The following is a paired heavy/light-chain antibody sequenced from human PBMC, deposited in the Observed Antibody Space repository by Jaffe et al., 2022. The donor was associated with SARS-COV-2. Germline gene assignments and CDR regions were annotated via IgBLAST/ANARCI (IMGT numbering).Light chain of an antibody. CDR3: MIWHSSAVV. J-gene: IGLJ2*01. CDR2: YKSDSDK. V-gene: IGLV5-45*03. Sequence: QAVLTQPSSLSASPGTSASLTCTLRSGINVGTYTIYWYQQKPGSPPQYLLRYKSDSDKQRGSGVPSRFSGSKDASANAGILLISGLQSEDEADYYCMIWHSSAVVFGGGTKLTVL. CDR1: SGINVGTYT.
Heavy chain of an antibody. CDR3: ARGVGFCSVGSCSFDP. CDR2: INTDTRNP. Sequence: QVQLVQSGSELKEPGASVKVSCKASGYTFTSNAINWVRQAPGQGLEWMGWINTDTRNPTYAQGFTGRFVFSLDTSVRTAYLHISSLEAEDTAVYYCARGVGFCSVGSCSFDPWGQGTLVTVSS. V-gene: IGHV7-4-1*02. J-gene: IGHJ5*02. CDR1: GYTFTSNA. D-gene: IGHD2-15*01.